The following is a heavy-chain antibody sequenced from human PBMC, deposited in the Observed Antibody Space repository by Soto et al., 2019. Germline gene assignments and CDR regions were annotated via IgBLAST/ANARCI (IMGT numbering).Heavy chain of an antibody. CDR1: GYSFTSYW. CDR3: GSERAYYYASSGYYPSSLIYFDY. CDR2: IYPGDSDT. J-gene: IGHJ4*02. Sequence: DSLKISCKGSGYSFTSYWIGWVRQMPGKGLEWMGIIYPGDSDTRYSPSFQGQVTISADKSISTAYLQWSSLKASDTAMYYCGSERAYYYASSGYYPSSLIYFDYWGQGTLVTVSS. D-gene: IGHD3-22*01. V-gene: IGHV5-51*01.